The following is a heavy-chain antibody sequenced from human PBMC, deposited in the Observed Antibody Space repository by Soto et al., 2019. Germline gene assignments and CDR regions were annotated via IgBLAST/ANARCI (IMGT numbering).Heavy chain of an antibody. D-gene: IGHD6-13*01. CDR1: GFTFSSYG. V-gene: IGHV3-33*01. CDR2: IWYDGGEK. Sequence: QVQLVESGGGVVQPGGSLRLSCAASGFTFSSYGMHWVRQAPGKGLEWVAVIWYDGGEKYYADSVKGRFTISRDNSKNTLSKKMNNLSAEDTAVYNCARYDSSRYNNWIDPWGQGTLVTVSS. J-gene: IGHJ5*02. CDR3: ARYDSSRYNNWIDP.